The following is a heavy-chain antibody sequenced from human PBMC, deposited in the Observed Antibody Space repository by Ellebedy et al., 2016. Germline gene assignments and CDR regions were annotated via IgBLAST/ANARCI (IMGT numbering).Heavy chain of an antibody. CDR2: ISYDGSNK. CDR3: ARDSPRVRGTMISHFDY. J-gene: IGHJ4*02. D-gene: IGHD3-10*01. Sequence: GESLKISXAASGFTFSSYGMHWVRQAPGKGLEWVAVISYDGSNKYYADSVKGRFTISRDNSKNTLYLQMNSLRADDTAVYYCARDSPRVRGTMISHFDYWGQGTLVTVSS. V-gene: IGHV3-30*03. CDR1: GFTFSSYG.